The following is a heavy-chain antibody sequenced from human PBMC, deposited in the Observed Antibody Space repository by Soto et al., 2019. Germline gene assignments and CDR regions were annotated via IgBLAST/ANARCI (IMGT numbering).Heavy chain of an antibody. CDR2: INHSGST. CDR3: ARDYWGGGSCDASYYYGMDV. Sequence: SETLSLTCAVYGGSFSGYYWSWIRQPPGKGLEWIGEINHSGSTNYNPSLKSRVTISVDTSKNQFSLKLSSVTAADTAVYYCARDYWGGGSCDASYYYGMDVWGQGTTVTVSS. V-gene: IGHV4-34*01. D-gene: IGHD2-15*01. J-gene: IGHJ6*02. CDR1: GGSFSGYY.